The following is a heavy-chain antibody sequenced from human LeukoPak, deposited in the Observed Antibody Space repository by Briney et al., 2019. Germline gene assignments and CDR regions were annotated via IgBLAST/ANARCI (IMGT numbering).Heavy chain of an antibody. CDR3: ARRGAATDAFDI. CDR1: GFTFSSHW. J-gene: IGHJ3*02. D-gene: IGHD1-26*01. CDR2: IKSDGSST. Sequence: GGSLRLSCAASGFTFSSHWMHWVRQAPGKGLVWVSRIKSDGSSTSYADSVKGRFTISRDNTKNTLYLQMNSLRAEDTAMYYCARRGAATDAFDIWGQGTMVTVSS. V-gene: IGHV3-74*01.